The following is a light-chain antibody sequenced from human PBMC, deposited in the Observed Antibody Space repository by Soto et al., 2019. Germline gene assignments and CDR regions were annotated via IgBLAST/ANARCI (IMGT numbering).Light chain of an antibody. J-gene: IGKJ2*01. CDR3: LHDYNYPYT. CDR1: QGIRND. CDR2: GAS. Sequence: AIQMTQSPSSLSASVGDRVTITCWASQGIRNDLGWYQQKSGKAPKLLIYGASSLQSGVPSRFSGSGSGTDFTLTISSLQPEDFATYYCLHDYNYPYTFGQGTKVEIK. V-gene: IGKV1-6*01.